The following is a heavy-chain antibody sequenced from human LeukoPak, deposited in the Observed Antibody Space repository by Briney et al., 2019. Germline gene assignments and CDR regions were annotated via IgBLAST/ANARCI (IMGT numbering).Heavy chain of an antibody. D-gene: IGHD1-26*01. J-gene: IGHJ4*02. CDR3: ARDSGSYLGPSKGDY. Sequence: GGSLRLSCAASGFTFSRHWMTWVRQAPGKGLEWVANIKHDGSEKNYVDSVKGRFTISRDNAKNSLYLQMNSLRAEDTAVYYCARDSGSYLGPSKGDYWGQGTLVTVSS. CDR1: GFTFSRHW. V-gene: IGHV3-7*01. CDR2: IKHDGSEK.